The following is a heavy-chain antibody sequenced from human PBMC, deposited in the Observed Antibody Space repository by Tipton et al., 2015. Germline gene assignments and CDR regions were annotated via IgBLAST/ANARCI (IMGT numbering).Heavy chain of an antibody. D-gene: IGHD4-11*01. V-gene: IGHV4-4*02. Sequence: TLSLTCAVSRGSATNKNWWTWVRQPPEKGLEWIGQVLITGSTNYNASLTGRVIMSIDKSKNDFSLKLTSVTAADTAIYYCARLDPVTSALDIWGPGTTVIVSS. CDR2: VLITGST. CDR3: ARLDPVTSALDI. J-gene: IGHJ3*02. CDR1: RGSATNKNW.